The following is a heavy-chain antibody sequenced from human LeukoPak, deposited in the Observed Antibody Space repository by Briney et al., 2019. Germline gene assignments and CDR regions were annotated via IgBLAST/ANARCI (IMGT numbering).Heavy chain of an antibody. J-gene: IGHJ5*02. CDR1: GFTLSTYA. Sequence: GGSLRLSCAASGFTLSTYAMHWVRQAPGKGLEWVSMISFDGGATYYTDSVKGRFTISRDTSNNMVYLQMNNLTYDESAVYFCARDWGASAWHNWFDPWGQGTRVTVPS. D-gene: IGHD3-16*01. V-gene: IGHV3-30-3*01. CDR3: ARDWGASAWHNWFDP. CDR2: ISFDGGAT.